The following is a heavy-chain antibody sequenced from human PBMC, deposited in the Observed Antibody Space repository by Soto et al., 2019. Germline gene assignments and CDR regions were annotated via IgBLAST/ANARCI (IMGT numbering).Heavy chain of an antibody. CDR3: ARAALTNWFDP. CDR2: IYYSGST. V-gene: IGHV4-59*01. Sequence: SETLSLTCTVSGGSISSYYWSWIRQPPGKGLEWIGYIYYSGSTNYNPSLKSRVTISVDTSKNQFSLKLSSVTAADTAVYYCARAALTNWFDPWGQGTLVTVSS. CDR1: GGSISSYY. J-gene: IGHJ5*02.